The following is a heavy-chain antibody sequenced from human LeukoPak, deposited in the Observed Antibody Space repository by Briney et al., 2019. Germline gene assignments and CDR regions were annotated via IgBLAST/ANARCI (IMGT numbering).Heavy chain of an antibody. J-gene: IGHJ4*02. Sequence: GGSLRLSCAASGFTFSSYAMSWVRQAPGKGLEWVSAISGSGGSTYYADSAKGRFTISRDISKNTLYLQMDRMRVEDTAVYSCAKGLFTTAYCGGDCYPDYWGQGTLVTVSS. CDR3: AKGLFTTAYCGGDCYPDY. D-gene: IGHD2-21*02. CDR1: GFTFSSYA. V-gene: IGHV3-23*01. CDR2: ISGSGGST.